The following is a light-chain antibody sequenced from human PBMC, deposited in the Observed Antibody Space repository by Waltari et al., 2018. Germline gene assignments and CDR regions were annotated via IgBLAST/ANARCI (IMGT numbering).Light chain of an antibody. V-gene: IGKV2-28*01. CDR1: QSLLNSDGYNY. J-gene: IGKJ4*01. Sequence: DIVMTQSPLSMPVTPGEPASISCRPSQSLLNSDGYNYLDWYLLKPVQSPKRLIYLVSNRASGVPDRFSGSGSGTDFTLKISRVEAEDVGVYYCMQALQSPRTFGGGTKVEIK. CDR2: LVS. CDR3: MQALQSPRT.